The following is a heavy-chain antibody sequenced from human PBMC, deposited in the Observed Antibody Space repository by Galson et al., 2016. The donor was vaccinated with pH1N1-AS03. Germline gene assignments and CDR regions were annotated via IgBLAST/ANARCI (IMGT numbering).Heavy chain of an antibody. V-gene: IGHV1-69*13. CDR2: IIPMLGTA. J-gene: IGHJ6*02. CDR1: GGIFSNYA. Sequence: SVKVSCKASGGIFSNYAISWVRQAPGQGLEWMGGIIPMLGTANYAQKFQGRVTITADESTRTAYMELSSLTSEDTAVYYCSREVPSGPREVQGLQNYDMDVWGQGTTVTVSS. CDR3: SREVPSGPREVQGLQNYDMDV.